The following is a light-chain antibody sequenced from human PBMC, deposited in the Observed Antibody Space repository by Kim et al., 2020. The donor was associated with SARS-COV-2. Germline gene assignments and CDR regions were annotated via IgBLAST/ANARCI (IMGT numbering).Light chain of an antibody. Sequence: PGERATLSCRASQSVSSYLAWYQQKPGQAPRLLIYDAYNRATGIPARFSGSGSGTDFTLTISSLEPEDFAVYYCQQRSNWPVTFGQGTRLEI. CDR1: QSVSSY. V-gene: IGKV3-11*01. CDR3: QQRSNWPVT. J-gene: IGKJ5*01. CDR2: DAY.